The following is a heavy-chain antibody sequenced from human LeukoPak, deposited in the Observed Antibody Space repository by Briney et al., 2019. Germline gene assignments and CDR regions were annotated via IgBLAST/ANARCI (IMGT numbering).Heavy chain of an antibody. Sequence: GGSLRLSCAASGFTFSSYSMNWVRQAPGKGLEWVSSISSSSSYIYYADSVKGRFTISRDNAKNSLYLQMNSLRAEDTAVYYCASTPRQLGLSTDYWGQGTLVTVSS. CDR3: ASTPRQLGLSTDY. D-gene: IGHD6-6*01. CDR1: GFTFSSYS. J-gene: IGHJ4*02. V-gene: IGHV3-21*01. CDR2: ISSSSSYI.